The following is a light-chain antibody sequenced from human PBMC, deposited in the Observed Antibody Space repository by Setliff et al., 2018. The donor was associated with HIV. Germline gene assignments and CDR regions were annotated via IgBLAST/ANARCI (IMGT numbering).Light chain of an antibody. CDR1: HTDIGAYNY. V-gene: IGLV2-14*03. Sequence: QSVLTQPASVSGSPGQSISISCSGSHTDIGAYNYVSWYQQHPGKVPSLIIYEVSHRPSGVSDRISGAKSGNTASLFISGLQAEDEATYYCSSYSTSNTLVLFGGGTKVTVL. CDR2: EVS. CDR3: SSYSTSNTLVL. J-gene: IGLJ2*01.